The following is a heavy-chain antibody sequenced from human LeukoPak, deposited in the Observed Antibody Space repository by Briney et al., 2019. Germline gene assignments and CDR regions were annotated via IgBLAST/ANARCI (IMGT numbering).Heavy chain of an antibody. CDR3: AGGFWSYWYYFDY. D-gene: IGHD1-26*01. CDR1: GFTFSSYW. Sequence: GGSLRLSCAASGFTFSSYWMHWVRQAPGKGLVWVSRINSDGSSTSYADSVKGRFTISRDNAKNTLYLQMNSLRAEDTAVYYCAGGFWSYWYYFDYWGQGTLVTVSS. CDR2: INSDGSST. J-gene: IGHJ4*02. V-gene: IGHV3-74*01.